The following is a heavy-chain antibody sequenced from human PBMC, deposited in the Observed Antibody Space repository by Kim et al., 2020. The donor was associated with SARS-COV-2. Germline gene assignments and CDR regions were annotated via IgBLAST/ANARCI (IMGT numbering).Heavy chain of an antibody. V-gene: IGHV3-23*01. CDR1: GFTFSSYA. J-gene: IGHJ3*02. Sequence: GGSLRLSCAASGFTFSSYAMSWVRQAPGKGLEWVSAISGSGGSTYYADSVKGRFTISRDNSKNTLYLQMNSLRAEDTAVYYCAGASYSSSWPSVPDAFDIWGQGTMVTVSS. CDR2: ISGSGGST. D-gene: IGHD6-13*01. CDR3: AGASYSSSWPSVPDAFDI.